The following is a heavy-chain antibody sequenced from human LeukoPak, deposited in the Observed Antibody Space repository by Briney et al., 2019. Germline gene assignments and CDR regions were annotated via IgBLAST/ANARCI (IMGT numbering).Heavy chain of an antibody. D-gene: IGHD2-8*01. V-gene: IGHV3-23*01. CDR3: AKVPINGNYYYYGMDV. CDR1: GFTFSSYA. CDR2: ISGSGGST. J-gene: IGHJ6*02. Sequence: GGSLRLSCAASGFTFSSYAMSWVRQAPGKGLEWVSAISGSGGSTYYAASVKGRFTISRDNSKNTLYLQMNSLRAEDTAVYYCAKVPINGNYYYYGMDVWGQGTTVTVSS.